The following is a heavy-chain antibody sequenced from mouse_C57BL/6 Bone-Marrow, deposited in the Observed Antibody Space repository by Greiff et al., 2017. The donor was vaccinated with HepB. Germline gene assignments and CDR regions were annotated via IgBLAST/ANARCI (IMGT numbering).Heavy chain of an antibody. V-gene: IGHV5-17*01. CDR2: ISSGSSTI. D-gene: IGHD1-1*01. CDR3: ARAHYYGSSSDY. J-gene: IGHJ2*01. Sequence: EVKLVESGGGLVKPGGSLKLSCAASGFTFSDYGMHWVRQAPEKGLEWVAYISSGSSTIYYADTVKGRFTISRDNAKNTLFMQMTSLRSEDTAMYYCARAHYYGSSSDYWGQGTTRTVSS. CDR1: GFTFSDYG.